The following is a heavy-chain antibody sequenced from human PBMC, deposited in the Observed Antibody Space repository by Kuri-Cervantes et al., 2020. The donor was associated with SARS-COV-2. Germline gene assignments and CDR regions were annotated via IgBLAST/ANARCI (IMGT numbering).Heavy chain of an antibody. D-gene: IGHD3-22*01. J-gene: IGHJ4*02. V-gene: IGHV1-3*01. CDR2: INAGNGNT. CDR3: ARGPDINTYYYAY. CDR1: GYTFTNYA. Sequence: ASVKVSCKASGYTFTNYAMHWVRQAPGQRLEWMGWINAGNGNTKYSQKFQGRVTITADESTSTVYMELSSLRSEDTAVYYCARGPDINTYYYAYWGQGTLVTVSS.